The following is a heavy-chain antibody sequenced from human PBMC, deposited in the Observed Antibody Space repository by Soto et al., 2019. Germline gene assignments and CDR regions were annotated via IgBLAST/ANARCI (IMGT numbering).Heavy chain of an antibody. D-gene: IGHD6-19*01. Sequence: ASVKVSCKASGYTFTSYYMHWVRQAPGQGLEWMGIINASSGNTSYAQKFQGRVTMTRDTSTSTAYMELRSLRSDDTAVYYCARDSSGWNMDAFDIWGQGTMVTVSS. CDR2: INASSGNT. CDR3: ARDSSGWNMDAFDI. J-gene: IGHJ3*02. V-gene: IGHV1-46*01. CDR1: GYTFTSYY.